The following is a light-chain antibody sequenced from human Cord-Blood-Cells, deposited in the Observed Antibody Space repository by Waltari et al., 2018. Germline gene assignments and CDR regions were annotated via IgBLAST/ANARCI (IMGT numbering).Light chain of an antibody. Sequence: SYELPQPPSVSVSPGPTARITCSVDASPKHHAYWYQQQPGQAPVLVRYKDSESPSGLPERFSGSSSGTTVTLTISGVQAEDEADYYCQSADSSGTYPVFGTGTKVTVL. CDR2: KDS. J-gene: IGLJ1*01. CDR3: QSADSSGTYPV. CDR1: ASPKHH. V-gene: IGLV3-25*02.